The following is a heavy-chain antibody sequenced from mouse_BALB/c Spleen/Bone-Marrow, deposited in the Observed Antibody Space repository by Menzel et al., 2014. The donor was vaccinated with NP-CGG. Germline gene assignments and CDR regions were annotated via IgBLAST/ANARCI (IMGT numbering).Heavy chain of an antibody. V-gene: IGHV1-14*01. CDR1: GYTFTSYV. CDR2: INPYNDGT. D-gene: IGHD3-3*01. J-gene: IGHJ2*01. Sequence: QLVESGPELVKPGASVKMSCKASGYTFTSYVMHWVKQKPGQGLEWFGYINPYNDGTKYNEKFKGKATLTSDKSSSTAYMELSSLTSEDSAVCYCARGGTSHFDYWGQGTTLTVSS. CDR3: ARGGTSHFDY.